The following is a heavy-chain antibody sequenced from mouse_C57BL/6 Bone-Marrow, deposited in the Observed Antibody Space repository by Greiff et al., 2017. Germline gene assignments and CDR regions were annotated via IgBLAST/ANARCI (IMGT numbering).Heavy chain of an antibody. CDR3: TGLTGLLGY. CDR2: IRLKSDNYAT. V-gene: IGHV6-3*01. D-gene: IGHD4-1*01. J-gene: IGHJ2*01. CDR1: GFTFSNYW. Sequence: EVMLVESGGGLVQPGGSMKLSCVASGFTFSNYWMNWVRQSPEKGLEWVAQIRLKSDNYATHYAESVKGRFTISRDDSKSSVYLQMNTLRAEDTGIYYCTGLTGLLGYWGQGTTLTVSS.